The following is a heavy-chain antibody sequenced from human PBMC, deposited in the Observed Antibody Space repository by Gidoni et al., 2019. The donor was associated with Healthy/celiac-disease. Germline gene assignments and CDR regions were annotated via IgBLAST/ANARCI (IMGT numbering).Heavy chain of an antibody. V-gene: IGHV1-2*02. CDR2: INPNCGGT. J-gene: IGHJ6*03. CDR3: ARLPYCSSTSCYILGGGYYYMDV. Sequence: GLEWMGWINPNCGGTNYAQKFQGRVTMTRDTSISTAYMELSRLRSDDTAVYYCARLPYCSSTSCYILGGGYYYMDVWGKGTTVTVSS. D-gene: IGHD2-2*02.